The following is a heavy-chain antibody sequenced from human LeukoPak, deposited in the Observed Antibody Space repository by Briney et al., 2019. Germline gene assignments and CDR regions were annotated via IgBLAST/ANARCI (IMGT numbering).Heavy chain of an antibody. Sequence: ASVKVSWKASGYTFTSYGISWVRQAPGQGLEWMGWISAYNGNTNYAQKLQGRVTMTTDTSTSTAYMELRSLRSDDTAVYYCARDRGYYGSGSLVDYWGQGTLVTVSS. J-gene: IGHJ4*02. CDR1: GYTFTSYG. CDR2: ISAYNGNT. D-gene: IGHD3-10*01. V-gene: IGHV1-18*01. CDR3: ARDRGYYGSGSLVDY.